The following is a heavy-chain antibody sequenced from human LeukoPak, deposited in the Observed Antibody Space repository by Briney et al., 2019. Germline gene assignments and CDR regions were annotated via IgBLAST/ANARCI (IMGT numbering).Heavy chain of an antibody. CDR1: GFTFSSYW. D-gene: IGHD2-15*01. J-gene: IGHJ4*02. V-gene: IGHV3-7*05. Sequence: PGGSLRLSCAASGFTFSSYWMSWVRQAPGKGLEWVANIKQGGSDKYYVDSVKGRFTISRDNAKNSLYLQMNSLRAEDTAVYYCARSLGYCSAGSCFPFDYWGQGTLVTVSS. CDR2: IKQGGSDK. CDR3: ARSLGYCSAGSCFPFDY.